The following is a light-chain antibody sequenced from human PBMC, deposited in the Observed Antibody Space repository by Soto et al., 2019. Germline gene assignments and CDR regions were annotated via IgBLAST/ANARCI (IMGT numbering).Light chain of an antibody. CDR2: GAI. J-gene: IGKJ2*01. V-gene: IGKV3-20*01. CDR1: QAVSNAY. CDR3: QHFASSPYT. Sequence: EIVLTQSPDTLSSSPGERATLSCRASQAVSNAYLAWYQHKPGQVPRLLIHGAINRATGIPDRFSGGGSGTDFTLTINRLEPEDFAVYYCQHFASSPYTFGQGTKVEIK.